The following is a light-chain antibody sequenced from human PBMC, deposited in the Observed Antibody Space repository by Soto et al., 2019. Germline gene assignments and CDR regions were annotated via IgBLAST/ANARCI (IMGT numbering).Light chain of an antibody. V-gene: IGKV3-15*01. CDR2: DAS. J-gene: IGKJ1*01. CDR1: QSVSSI. CDR3: RQYNSWPRT. Sequence: EIVMTQSPATLSGSPGERAILSCRASQSVSSILAWYQQKPGQAPRLLIYDASTRATGIPARFSGSGSGTDFTLTISSLQSEDCAVYYCRQYNSWPRTFGQGTKVDIK.